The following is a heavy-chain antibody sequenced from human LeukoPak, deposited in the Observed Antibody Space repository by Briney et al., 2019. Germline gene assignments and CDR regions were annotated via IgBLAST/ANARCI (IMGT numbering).Heavy chain of an antibody. V-gene: IGHV3-30*18. J-gene: IGHJ4*02. D-gene: IGHD6-13*01. CDR1: GFTFSSYG. CDR2: ISYDGSNK. Sequence: GRSLRLSCAASGFTFSSYGMHWVRQAPGKGLEWVAVISYDGSNKYYADSVKGRFTISRDNSKNTLYLQMNSLRAEDTAVYYCAKDSSSWSLSYWGQGTLVTVSS. CDR3: AKDSSSWSLSY.